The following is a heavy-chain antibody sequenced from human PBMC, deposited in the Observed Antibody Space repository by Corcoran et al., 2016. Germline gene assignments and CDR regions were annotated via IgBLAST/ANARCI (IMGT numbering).Heavy chain of an antibody. CDR3: TLSGSDYVRYYFDY. J-gene: IGHJ4*02. D-gene: IGHD1-26*01. CDR2: IRSKAYGGTT. Sequence: EVQLVESGGGLVQPGRSLRLSCTASGFTFGDYAMSWFRQAPGKGLEWVGFIRSKAYGGTTEYTASVKGRFTIARDDSKSLAYLQMNSLKTEDTAVYYCTLSGSDYVRYYFDYWGQGTLGTVSS. CDR1: GFTFGDYA. V-gene: IGHV3-49*01.